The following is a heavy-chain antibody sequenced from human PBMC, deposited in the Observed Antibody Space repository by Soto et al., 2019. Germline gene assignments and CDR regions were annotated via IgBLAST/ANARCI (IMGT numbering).Heavy chain of an antibody. V-gene: IGHV3-33*01. D-gene: IGHD3-22*01. CDR1: GFTFSSYG. CDR2: IWYDGSNK. J-gene: IGHJ4*02. CDR3: ARAFNPSSGYYYPLDY. Sequence: GGSLRLSCAASGFTFSSYGMHWVRQAPGKGLEWVAVIWYDGSNKYYADSVKGRFTISRDNSKNTLYLQMNSLRAEDTAVYYCARAFNPSSGYYYPLDYWGQGTLVTVSS.